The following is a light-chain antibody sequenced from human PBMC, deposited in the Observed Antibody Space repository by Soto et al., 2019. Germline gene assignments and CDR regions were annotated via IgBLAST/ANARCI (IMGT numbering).Light chain of an antibody. CDR2: ENN. V-gene: IGLV1-51*02. CDR1: SSNIGNNY. CDR3: GTWDSSPWL. Sequence: QSVLTQPPSVSAAPGQKVTISCSGSSSNIGNNYVSWYQQLPGTAPKLLIYENNKRPSGIPDRFSGSKSGTSATLGITGLQTGDEADYYCGTWDSSPWLFGGGTKLTVL. J-gene: IGLJ3*02.